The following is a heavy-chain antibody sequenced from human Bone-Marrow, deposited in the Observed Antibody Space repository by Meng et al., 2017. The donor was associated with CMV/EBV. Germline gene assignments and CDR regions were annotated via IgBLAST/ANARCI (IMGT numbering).Heavy chain of an antibody. D-gene: IGHD2-21*01. CDR2: INPNSGGT. V-gene: IGHV1-2*02. Sequence: ASVKVSCKASGYTFTGYYMHWVRQAPGQGLEWMGWINPNSGGTNYAQKFQGRVTMTRDTSISTAYMELSRLRSDDTAVYYCARTECGGDCYSGRYYYYGMDVWGQGTTVTV. J-gene: IGHJ6*02. CDR1: GYTFTGYY. CDR3: ARTECGGDCYSGRYYYYGMDV.